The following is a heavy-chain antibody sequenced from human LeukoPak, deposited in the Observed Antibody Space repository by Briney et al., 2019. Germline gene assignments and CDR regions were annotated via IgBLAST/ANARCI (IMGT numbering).Heavy chain of an antibody. J-gene: IGHJ6*03. CDR1: GGTFSSYA. CDR2: ISAYNGNT. V-gene: IGHV1-18*01. Sequence: GASVKVSCKASGGTFSSYAISWVRQAPGQGLEWMGWISAYNGNTNYAQKLQGRVTMTTDTSTSTAYMELRSLRSDDTAVYYCARESMGYYYYMDVWGKGTTVTVSS. CDR3: ARESMGYYYYMDV. D-gene: IGHD2-8*01.